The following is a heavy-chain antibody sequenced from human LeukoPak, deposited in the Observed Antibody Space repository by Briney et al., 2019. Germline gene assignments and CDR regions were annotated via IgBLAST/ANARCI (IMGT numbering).Heavy chain of an antibody. CDR3: ARDSDGDYVFDY. V-gene: IGHV3-30-3*01. CDR1: GFTFSSYA. CDR2: ISYDGSNK. D-gene: IGHD4-17*01. J-gene: IGHJ4*02. Sequence: GGSLRLSCAASGFTFSSYAMRWVRQAPGKGLEWVAVISYDGSNKYYADSVKGRFTISRDNSKNTLYLQMNSLRAEDTAVYYCARDSDGDYVFDYWGQGTLVTVSS.